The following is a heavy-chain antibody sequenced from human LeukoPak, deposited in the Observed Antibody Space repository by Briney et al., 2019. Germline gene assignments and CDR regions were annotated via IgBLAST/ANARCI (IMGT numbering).Heavy chain of an antibody. CDR1: GGSISSYY. CDR3: ARDGRRGWYSSSWYFFDY. J-gene: IGHJ4*02. V-gene: IGHV4-4*07. D-gene: IGHD6-13*01. Sequence: SETLSLTCTVSGGSISSYYWSWIRQPAGKGLEWIGRIYTSGSTNYNPSLKSRVTMSVDTFKNQFSLKLSSVTAADTAVYYCARDGRRGWYSSSWYFFDYWGQGTLVTVSS. CDR2: IYTSGST.